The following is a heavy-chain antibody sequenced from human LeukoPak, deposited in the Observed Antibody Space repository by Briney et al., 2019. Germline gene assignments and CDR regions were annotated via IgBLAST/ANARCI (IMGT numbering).Heavy chain of an antibody. CDR2: ISGSAGST. CDR3: PTVAGTRSAPVNWFDP. V-gene: IGHV3-23*01. J-gene: IGHJ5*02. Sequence: PGGSLKLSCPASGFTFSSNAMSWAGQAPGKGLEWVSAISGSAGSTYYADSVKGRFTISRDNSKNTLYLQMNSLRAEDTAVYYCPTVAGTRSAPVNWFDPWGQGTLVTVSS. CDR1: GFTFSSNA. D-gene: IGHD6-19*01.